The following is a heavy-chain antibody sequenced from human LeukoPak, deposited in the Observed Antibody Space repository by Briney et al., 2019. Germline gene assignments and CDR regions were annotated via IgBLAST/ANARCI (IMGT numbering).Heavy chain of an antibody. CDR2: ISGDGGST. V-gene: IGHV3-43*02. J-gene: IGHJ3*02. D-gene: IGHD2-2*01. Sequence: PGGSLRLSCAASGFTFDDYAMHWVRQAPGKGLEWVSLISGDGGSTYYADSVKGRFTISRDNAKNSLYLQMNSLRAEDTAVYYCARIVVPAAYDAFDIWGQGTMVTVSS. CDR3: ARIVVPAAYDAFDI. CDR1: GFTFDDYA.